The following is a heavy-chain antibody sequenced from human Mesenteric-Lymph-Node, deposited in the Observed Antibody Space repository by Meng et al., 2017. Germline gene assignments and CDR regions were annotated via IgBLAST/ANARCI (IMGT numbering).Heavy chain of an antibody. CDR2: IIPIFGTA. CDR1: GGHFSSYA. Sequence: QVQLLSSWAEGKKPGSSVKDPCKASGGHFSSYAISWVRQAPGQGLEWMGGIIPIFGTANYAQKFQGRFTITADESTSTAYMELSSLRSEDTAVYYCAIQPQIISLGDYWGQGTLVTVSS. D-gene: IGHD1-1*01. J-gene: IGHJ4*02. CDR3: AIQPQIISLGDY. V-gene: IGHV1-69*01.